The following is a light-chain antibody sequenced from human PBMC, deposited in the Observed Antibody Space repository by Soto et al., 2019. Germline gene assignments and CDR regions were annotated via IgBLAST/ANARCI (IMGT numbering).Light chain of an antibody. Sequence: GEGATLSCRASQGIGDTLAWYQHKPGQTPRLLIYDTSTRATGVPTRFSGSRSGAEFTLTINSLQSEDFAIYYSQPDNEWPLTFCAGPSVDIK. V-gene: IGKV3-15*01. CDR1: QGIGDT. J-gene: IGKJ3*01. CDR3: QPDNEWPLT. CDR2: DTS.